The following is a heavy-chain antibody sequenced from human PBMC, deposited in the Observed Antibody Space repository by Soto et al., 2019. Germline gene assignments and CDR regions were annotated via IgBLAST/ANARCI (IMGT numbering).Heavy chain of an antibody. Sequence: QVQLQQWGAGLLKPSETLSLTCAVYGGSFSGYYWSWIRQPPGKGLEWIGEINHSGSTNYNPSLKWWGTNSVNTSKNPFSPEVELCTGGDTAGLLCAIDWIHSNLGGIDGWGQGTTVTVSS. J-gene: IGHJ6*02. V-gene: IGHV4-34*01. CDR3: AIDWIHSNLGGIDG. D-gene: IGHD3-9*01. CDR1: GGSFSGYY. CDR2: INHSGST.